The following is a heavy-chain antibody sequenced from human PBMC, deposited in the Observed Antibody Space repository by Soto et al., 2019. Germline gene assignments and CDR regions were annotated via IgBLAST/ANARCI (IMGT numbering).Heavy chain of an antibody. CDR3: ARGVGSGSYYNQYNWFDP. V-gene: IGHV1-18*01. CDR1: GYTFTNYG. D-gene: IGHD3-10*01. J-gene: IGHJ5*02. CDR2: INVYNGNT. Sequence: QVQLVQSGGEVKKPGASVKVSCKASGYTFTNYGISWVRQAPGQGLEWMGWINVYNGNTKYAQKVQGRVTMTTDTSTRIAYMEVRSLRSDDTAVYYCARGVGSGSYYNQYNWFDPWGQGTLVTVSS.